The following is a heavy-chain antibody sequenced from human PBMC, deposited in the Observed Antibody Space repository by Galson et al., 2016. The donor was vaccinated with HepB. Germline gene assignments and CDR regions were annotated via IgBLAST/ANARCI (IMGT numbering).Heavy chain of an antibody. CDR3: ARDDYFRLGY. D-gene: IGHD3-16*01. CDR2: ISDDGSNK. V-gene: IGHV3-30*03. J-gene: IGHJ4*02. CDR1: GFIFSYYG. Sequence: SLRLSCAASGFIFSYYGMHWVRQAPGKGLEWVAVISDDGSNKYYADSVKGRFTISRDDGLNTLFLQMNSLRDEDTAVYYCARDDYFRLGYWGQGTLVTVSS.